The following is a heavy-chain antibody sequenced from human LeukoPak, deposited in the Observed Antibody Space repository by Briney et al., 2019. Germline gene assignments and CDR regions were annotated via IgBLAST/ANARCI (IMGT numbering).Heavy chain of an antibody. D-gene: IGHD6-19*01. J-gene: IGHJ4*02. Sequence: ASVKVSCKASGYTFTSYGISWVRQAPGQGLEWMGIINPSGGSTSYAQKFQGRVTMTRDMSTSTVYMELSSLRSEDTAVYYCARYSSGFYYFDYWGQGTLVTVSS. CDR2: INPSGGST. CDR3: ARYSSGFYYFDY. V-gene: IGHV1-46*01. CDR1: GYTFTSYG.